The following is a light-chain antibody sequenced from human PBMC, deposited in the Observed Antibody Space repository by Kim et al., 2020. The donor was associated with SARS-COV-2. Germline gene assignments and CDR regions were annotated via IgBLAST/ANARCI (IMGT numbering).Light chain of an antibody. J-gene: IGKJ1*01. CDR1: QSVSSN. Sequence: EMVMTQSPATLSVSPGERATLSCRASQSVSSNLAWYQQKPGRAPRLLIYGASARATDIPARFSGSASGTEFTLTISRLQSEDFAVYYCQQYNDWPRTFGQGTKVDIK. V-gene: IGKV3-15*01. CDR2: GAS. CDR3: QQYNDWPRT.